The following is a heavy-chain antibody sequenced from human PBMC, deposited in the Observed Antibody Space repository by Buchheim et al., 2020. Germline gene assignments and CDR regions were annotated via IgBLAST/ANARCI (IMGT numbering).Heavy chain of an antibody. CDR3: ARDPLLNGGTLDY. CDR2: INSDGSST. Sequence: VQLVESGGGLVQPGGSLRLSCAASGFTFSDLWMHWVRQTPGKGLMWVSRINSDGSSTIYGESVKGRFNVSRENAKNTLYLQMNSLRAEDTGVYYCARDPLLNGGTLDYWGQGT. CDR1: GFTFSDLW. J-gene: IGHJ4*02. V-gene: IGHV3-74*01. D-gene: IGHD1-1*01.